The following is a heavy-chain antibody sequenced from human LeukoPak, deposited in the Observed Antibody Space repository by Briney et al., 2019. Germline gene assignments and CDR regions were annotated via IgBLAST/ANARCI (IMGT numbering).Heavy chain of an antibody. CDR1: GFTFSNYA. V-gene: IGHV3-23*01. CDR3: AKSYSSGWYVEIYFDY. Sequence: GGSLRLSCAPSGFTFSNYAMNWVRQAPGKGLEWVSIISGSGTSTIYADSVKGRFTISRDNSKNTLYLQMNSLRAEDTAVYYCAKSYSSGWYVEIYFDYWGQGTLVTVSS. CDR2: ISGSGTST. J-gene: IGHJ4*02. D-gene: IGHD6-19*01.